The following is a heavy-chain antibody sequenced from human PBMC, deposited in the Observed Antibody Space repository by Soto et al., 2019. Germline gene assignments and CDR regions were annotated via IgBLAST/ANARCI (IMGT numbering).Heavy chain of an antibody. Sequence: SVKVSCKASGGTFSSYAISWVRQAPGQGLEWMGGIIPIFGTANYAQKFQGRVTITADESTSTAYMELSSLRSEDTAVYYCARDHKSYGAPDAFDIWGQGTMVTVSS. V-gene: IGHV1-69*13. CDR3: ARDHKSYGAPDAFDI. D-gene: IGHD1-26*01. J-gene: IGHJ3*02. CDR2: IIPIFGTA. CDR1: GGTFSSYA.